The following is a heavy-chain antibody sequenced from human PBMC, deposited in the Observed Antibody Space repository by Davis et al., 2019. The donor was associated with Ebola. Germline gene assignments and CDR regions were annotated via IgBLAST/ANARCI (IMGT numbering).Heavy chain of an antibody. V-gene: IGHV4-59*12. CDR1: GGSISSYY. D-gene: IGHD4-17*01. Sequence: PSETLSLTCTVYGGSISSYYWSWIRQPPGKGLEWIGYIYYSGSTNYNPSLKSRVTISVDTSKNQFSLKLSSVTAADTAVYYCARDSTVTIGGDYWGQGTLVTVSS. CDR3: ARDSTVTIGGDY. J-gene: IGHJ4*02. CDR2: IYYSGST.